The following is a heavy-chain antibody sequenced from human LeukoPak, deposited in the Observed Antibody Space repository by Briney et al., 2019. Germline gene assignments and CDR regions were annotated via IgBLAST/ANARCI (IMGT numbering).Heavy chain of an antibody. J-gene: IGHJ4*02. V-gene: IGHV4-34*01. CDR3: AREYFWSGYYPY. Sequence: SETLSLTCAVYGGSFSGYYWSWIRQPPGKGLEWIGEINHSGSTNYNPSLKSRVTISVDTSKNQFSLKLSSVTAADTAVYYCAREYFWSGYYPYWGQETLVTVSS. D-gene: IGHD3-3*01. CDR1: GGSFSGYY. CDR2: INHSGST.